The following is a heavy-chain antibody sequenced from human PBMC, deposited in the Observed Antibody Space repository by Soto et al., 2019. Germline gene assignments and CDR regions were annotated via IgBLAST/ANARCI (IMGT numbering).Heavy chain of an antibody. CDR1: GGTFSSYA. J-gene: IGHJ6*02. D-gene: IGHD2-2*01. CDR3: ARAREGYCSSTSCYATSGYYYGMDV. Sequence: SVKVSCKASGGTFSSYAISWVRQAPGQGLEWMGGIIPIFGTANYAQKFQGRVTITADESTSTAYMEPSSLRSEDTAVYYCARAREGYCSSTSCYATSGYYYGMDVWGQGTTVTVSS. CDR2: IIPIFGTA. V-gene: IGHV1-69*13.